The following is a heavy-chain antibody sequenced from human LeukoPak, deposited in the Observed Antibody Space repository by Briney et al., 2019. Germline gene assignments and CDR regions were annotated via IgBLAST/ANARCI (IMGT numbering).Heavy chain of an antibody. CDR1: GGSISSSSYF. CDR3: ARHGNIVMVPTAPGFDY. Sequence: SETLSLTCTVSGGSISSSSYFWAWIRQPPGKGLEWIGTIYYSGNAYYNPPFKSRVAISVDTSKNQFSLKLTSVTAADTAVYYCARHGNIVMVPTAPGFDYWGQGTLVTVFS. V-gene: IGHV4-39*01. J-gene: IGHJ4*02. CDR2: IYYSGNA. D-gene: IGHD2-2*01.